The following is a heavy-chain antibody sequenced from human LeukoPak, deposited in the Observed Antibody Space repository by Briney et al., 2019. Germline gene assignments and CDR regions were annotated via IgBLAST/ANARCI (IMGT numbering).Heavy chain of an antibody. CDR2: IYSGGTT. V-gene: IGHV3-53*01. Sequence: PGGSLSLSCAASGFTFSSNYMSWVRQAPGKGLEGVSVIYSGGTTYYADSVKGRFTISRDNSKNTLYLQMNSLRAEDTAVYYCARDSYYGSGSYYRYTFDYWGQGTLVTVSS. CDR1: GFTFSSNY. CDR3: ARDSYYGSGSYYRYTFDY. D-gene: IGHD3-10*01. J-gene: IGHJ4*02.